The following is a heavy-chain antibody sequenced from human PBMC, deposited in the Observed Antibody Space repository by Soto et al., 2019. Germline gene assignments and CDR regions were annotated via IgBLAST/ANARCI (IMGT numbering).Heavy chain of an antibody. D-gene: IGHD3-3*01. J-gene: IGHJ4*02. CDR1: GFTFSSYA. CDR2: ISYDGSNK. CDR3: ARLLPGLGTGYYTREAGLDY. V-gene: IGHV3-30-3*01. Sequence: QVQLVESGGGVVQPGRSLRLSCAASGFTFSSYAMHGVRQAPGTGLEWVAVISYDGSNKYYADSVKGRFTTSRDNSKTTLYLQMNSPRAEATAVDYGARLLPGLGTGYYTREAGLDYGGRGTLDTVSS.